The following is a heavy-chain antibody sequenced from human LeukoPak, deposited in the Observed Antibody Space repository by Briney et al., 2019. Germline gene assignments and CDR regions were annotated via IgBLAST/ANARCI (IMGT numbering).Heavy chain of an antibody. CDR1: GGSISSYY. CDR2: IYYSGST. CDR3: ARGNGFWSGYNYYYYMDV. D-gene: IGHD3-3*01. V-gene: IGHV4-59*01. J-gene: IGHJ6*03. Sequence: SETLSLTCTVSGGSISSYYWSWIRQPPGKGLEWIGYIYYSGSTNYNPSLKSRVTISVDTSKNQFSLKLSSVTAADTAVYYCARGNGFWSGYNYYYYMDVWGKGTTVTVSS.